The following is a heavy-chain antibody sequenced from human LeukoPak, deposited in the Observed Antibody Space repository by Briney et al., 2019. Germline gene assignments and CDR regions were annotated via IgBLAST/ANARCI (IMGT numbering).Heavy chain of an antibody. Sequence: SETLSLTCTVSGGSIISSSYYWGWIRQPPGKGLEWIGNIYYGGSTYYNPSLKSLATMSVDTSMNQFSLKLSSVTAADTAVYYCAKTIRVRGDAYNWFDPWGQGTLVTVSS. CDR1: GGSIISSSYY. CDR3: AKTIRVRGDAYNWFDP. J-gene: IGHJ5*02. V-gene: IGHV4-39*01. CDR2: IYYGGST. D-gene: IGHD3-10*01.